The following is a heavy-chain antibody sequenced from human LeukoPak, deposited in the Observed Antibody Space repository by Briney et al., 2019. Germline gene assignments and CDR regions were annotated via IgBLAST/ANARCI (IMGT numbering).Heavy chain of an antibody. J-gene: IGHJ6*02. CDR1: GFTFSSYE. CDR3: ARDRVATGAYYYGMDV. D-gene: IGHD5-12*01. CDR2: ISSSGSTI. V-gene: IGHV3-48*03. Sequence: GGSLRLSCAASGFTFSSYEMNWVRQAPGKGMEWVSYISSSGSTIYYADSVKGRFTISRDNAKNSLYLQMNSLRAEDTAVYYCARDRVATGAYYYGMDVWGQGTTVTVSS.